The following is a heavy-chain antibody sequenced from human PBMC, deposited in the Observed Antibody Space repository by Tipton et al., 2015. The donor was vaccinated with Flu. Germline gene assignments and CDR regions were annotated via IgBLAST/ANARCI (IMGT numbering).Heavy chain of an antibody. CDR1: GGSISSYY. CDR3: ARTDSGYSGVYYYYMDV. D-gene: IGHD4-11*01. V-gene: IGHV4-59*08. J-gene: IGHJ6*03. Sequence: TLSLTCTVSGGSISSYYWSWIRQPPGKGLEWIGYIYYSGSTNYNPSLKSRVTISVDTSKNQFSLKLTSVTAADTAVYYCARTDSGYSGVYYYYMDVWGKGTTVTVSS. CDR2: IYYSGST.